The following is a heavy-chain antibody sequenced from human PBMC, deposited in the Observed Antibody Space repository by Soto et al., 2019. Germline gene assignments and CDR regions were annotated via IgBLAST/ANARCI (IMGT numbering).Heavy chain of an antibody. CDR1: GGSISSSYW. D-gene: IGHD1-26*01. CDR2: IYHSGNT. V-gene: IGHV4-4*02. CDR3: ARGWDITSASAFDI. Sequence: QVQLQESGPGLVKPSGTLSLICAVSGGSISSSYWWSWVRQPPGKGLEWIGEIYHSGNTNYNPSLKSRVTIVVDKSKNQFSLQLNSVTAADTAVYYCARGWDITSASAFDIWGQGAMVTVSS. J-gene: IGHJ3*02.